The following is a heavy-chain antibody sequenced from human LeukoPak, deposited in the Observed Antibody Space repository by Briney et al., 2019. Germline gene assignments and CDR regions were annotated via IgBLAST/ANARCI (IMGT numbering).Heavy chain of an antibody. Sequence: SETLSLTCTVSGGSISTSNYYWGWIRQPPGKGLEWIGSIYYSGSTYYNPSLKCRVTISVDTSKNQFSLKLSSVTAADTAVYYCARQTSSSWYFGAYPDAFDIWGQGTMVTVSS. CDR3: ARQTSSSWYFGAYPDAFDI. J-gene: IGHJ3*02. CDR2: IYYSGST. V-gene: IGHV4-39*07. CDR1: GGSISTSNYY. D-gene: IGHD6-13*01.